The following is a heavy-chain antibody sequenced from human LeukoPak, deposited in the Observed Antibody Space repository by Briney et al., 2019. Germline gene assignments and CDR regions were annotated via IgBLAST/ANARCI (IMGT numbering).Heavy chain of an antibody. V-gene: IGHV3-48*03. CDR3: ARVVGATIFDY. CDR1: GFTFSSYE. J-gene: IGHJ4*02. Sequence: GGSLSLSCAAYGFTFSSYEMNWVRHAPGHGLEWVSYISSSGSTIYYADSVKGRFTISRDNAKNSLYLQMSSLRAEDTAVYYCARVVGATIFDYWGQGTLVTVSS. D-gene: IGHD1-26*01. CDR2: ISSSGSTI.